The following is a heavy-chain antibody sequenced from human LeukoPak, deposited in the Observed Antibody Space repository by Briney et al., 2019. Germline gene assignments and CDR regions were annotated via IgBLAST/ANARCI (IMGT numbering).Heavy chain of an antibody. CDR3: TTKGYGDAFDI. CDR2: IKSKTYGGTT. CDR1: GFTFSNAW. Sequence: GGSLRLSCAASGFTFSNAWMNWVRQAPGKGLEWVGRIKSKTYGGTTDYAAPVKGRFTISRDDSKKTLSLQMSSLRSEDTAVYYCTTKGYGDAFDIWGRGTMVTVSS. V-gene: IGHV3-15*07. D-gene: IGHD5-18*01. J-gene: IGHJ3*02.